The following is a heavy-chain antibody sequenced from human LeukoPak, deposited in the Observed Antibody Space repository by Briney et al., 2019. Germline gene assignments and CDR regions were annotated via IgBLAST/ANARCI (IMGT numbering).Heavy chain of an antibody. D-gene: IGHD3-22*01. CDR3: AHTTNYYDSSGYPKTHFDY. CDR1: GFSLSTSGVG. CDR2: TYWDDDK. V-gene: IGHV2-5*02. Sequence: ESGPTLVNPTQTLTLTCTFSGFSLSTSGVGVGWIRQPPGKALEWLALTYWDDDKRYSPSLKSRLTITKDTSKNQVVLTMTNMDPVDTATYYCAHTTNYYDSSGYPKTHFDYWGQGTLVTVSS. J-gene: IGHJ4*02.